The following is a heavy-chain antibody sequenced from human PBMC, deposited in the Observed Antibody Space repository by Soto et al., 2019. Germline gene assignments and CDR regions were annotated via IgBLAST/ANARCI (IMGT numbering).Heavy chain of an antibody. D-gene: IGHD3-22*01. V-gene: IGHV3-33*01. CDR3: ARDFGYDSSGPSPRFDY. Sequence: QVQLVESGGGVVQPGRSLRLSCAASGFTFSSYGMHWVRQAPGKGLEWVAVIWYDGSNKYYADSVKGRFTISRDNSKNTLYLQMYSLRAEDTAVYYCARDFGYDSSGPSPRFDYWGQGTLVTVSS. CDR1: GFTFSSYG. J-gene: IGHJ4*02. CDR2: IWYDGSNK.